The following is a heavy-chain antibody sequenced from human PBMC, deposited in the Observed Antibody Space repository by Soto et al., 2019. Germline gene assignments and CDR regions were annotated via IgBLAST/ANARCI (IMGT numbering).Heavy chain of an antibody. Sequence: QVQLVQSGAEVKKPGASVKVSCKASGYTFTSYGISWVRQAPGQGLEWMGWISAYNGNTNYARKLQGRVTMTTDTSTSTAYMELRSLRSDDTAVYYCANIVVVPAAWDYYYYMDVWGKGTTVTVSS. CDR1: GYTFTSYG. V-gene: IGHV1-18*01. J-gene: IGHJ6*03. CDR3: ANIVVVPAAWDYYYYMDV. CDR2: ISAYNGNT. D-gene: IGHD2-2*01.